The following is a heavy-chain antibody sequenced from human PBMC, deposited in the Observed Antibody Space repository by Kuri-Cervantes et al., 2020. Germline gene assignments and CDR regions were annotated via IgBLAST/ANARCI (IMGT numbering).Heavy chain of an antibody. Sequence: GGSLRLSCAASGFTFSYHGMHWVRQTPGKGLEWVSAISGSGGSTYYADSVKGRFTISRDNSKNTLYLQMNSLRAEDTAVYYCARGITGYSSGWYLDWGQGTLVTVSS. J-gene: IGHJ4*02. CDR1: GFTFSYHG. CDR3: ARGITGYSSGWYLD. D-gene: IGHD6-19*01. CDR2: ISGSGGST. V-gene: IGHV3-23*01.